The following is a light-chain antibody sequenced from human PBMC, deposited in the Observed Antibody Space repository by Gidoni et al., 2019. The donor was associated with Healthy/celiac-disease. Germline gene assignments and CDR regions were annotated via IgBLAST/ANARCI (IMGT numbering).Light chain of an antibody. J-gene: IGLJ1*01. CDR2: SNN. CDR3: AAWDDSLSGYYV. V-gene: IGLV1-47*02. Sequence: QSVLTQPPSASGTPGQRVTISCSGSSSNIGSNYVYWYQQLPGTAPKLLIYSNNQRPSGVPDRFPGSKSGTSASLAISGLRSEDEADYYCAAWDDSLSGYYVFGTGTKATVL. CDR1: SSNIGSNY.